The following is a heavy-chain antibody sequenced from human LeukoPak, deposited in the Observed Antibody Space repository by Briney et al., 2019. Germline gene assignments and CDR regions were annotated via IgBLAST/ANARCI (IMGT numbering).Heavy chain of an antibody. CDR3: ARVPGRSYWGENY. D-gene: IGHD1-26*01. CDR2: IYYSGST. CDR1: GGSISSYY. V-gene: IGHV4-59*01. Sequence: PSETLSLTCTVSGGSISSYYWSWIRQPPGKGLEWIGYIYYSGSTNYHPSLKSRVTISVDTSKNQFSLKLSSVTAADTAVYYCARVPGRSYWGENYWGQGTLVTVSS. J-gene: IGHJ4*02.